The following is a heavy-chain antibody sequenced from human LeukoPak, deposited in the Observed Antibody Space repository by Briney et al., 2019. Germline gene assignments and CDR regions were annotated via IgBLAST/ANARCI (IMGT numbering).Heavy chain of an antibody. Sequence: PSETLSLTCSVSGDSISSYYWSWIRQPPGKGLEWIGYIYYNGRTSYNPSLKSRVTIAVDTSKNQVSLKLTSVTAPDTAAYYCARVRGSSGRCDYWGQGTQVTVSS. CDR3: ARVRGSSGRCDY. CDR1: GDSISSYY. J-gene: IGHJ4*02. V-gene: IGHV4-59*01. D-gene: IGHD6-19*01. CDR2: IYYNGRT.